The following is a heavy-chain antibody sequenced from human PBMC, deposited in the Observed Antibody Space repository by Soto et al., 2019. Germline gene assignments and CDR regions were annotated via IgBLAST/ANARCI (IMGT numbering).Heavy chain of an antibody. CDR2: INAGNGNT. D-gene: IGHD6-13*01. CDR1: GYTFTSYA. V-gene: IGHV1-3*01. CDR3: ARTGSSSWFWFDP. J-gene: IGHJ5*02. Sequence: QVQLVQSGAEVKKPGASVKVSCKASGYTFTSYAIHWVRQAPGQRLEWMGWINAGNGNTKYSQKFQGRVTITRDTAASTAYMELSRLRSEDTAVYYCARTGSSSWFWFDPWGQGTLVTVSS.